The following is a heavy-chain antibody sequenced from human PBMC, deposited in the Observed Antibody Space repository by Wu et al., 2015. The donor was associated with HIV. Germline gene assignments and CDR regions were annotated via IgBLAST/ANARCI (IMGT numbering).Heavy chain of an antibody. J-gene: IGHJ3*02. D-gene: IGHD1-20*01. CDR2: INPNSGGT. Sequence: QVQLLQSGAGVKKPGASVMVSCKASGYTFTDYYMYWVRQAPGQGPEWMGWINPNSGGTNYAQKFQGRVTMTRDTSINTAYMDLTRLTSDDTAMYYCTARPITGSAFDIWGQGTMVSVSS. V-gene: IGHV1-2*02. CDR3: TARPITGSAFDI. CDR1: GYTFTDYY.